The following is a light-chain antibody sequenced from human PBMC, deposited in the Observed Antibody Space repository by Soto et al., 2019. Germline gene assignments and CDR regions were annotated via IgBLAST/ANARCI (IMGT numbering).Light chain of an antibody. V-gene: IGLV2-11*01. CDR1: SGDVGSYIH. Sequence: QSALTQPRSVSGSPGQSVSISCTGTSGDVGSYIHVSWYQQHPGRAPKLMIYDVDERPSGVPDRFSGSKSGNTASLTISGLQAEDEADYYRCSYAGSYTPSWVFGTGTKVTVL. J-gene: IGLJ1*01. CDR3: CSYAGSYTPSWV. CDR2: DVD.